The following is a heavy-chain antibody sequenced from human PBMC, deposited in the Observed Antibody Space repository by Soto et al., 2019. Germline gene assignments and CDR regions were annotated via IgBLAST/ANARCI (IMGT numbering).Heavy chain of an antibody. Sequence: LSLTCAVSGASIGSGGWWSWVRQPPGKGLEWIAEIFHDGNTNYSPSLKSRVTISVDKSQNQFSLNVYSVTAADTAVYYCARHEGWAGPDQWGQGTLVTVSS. V-gene: IGHV4-4*02. J-gene: IGHJ5*02. CDR2: IFHDGNT. CDR1: GASIGSGGW. CDR3: ARHEGWAGPDQ. D-gene: IGHD6-19*01.